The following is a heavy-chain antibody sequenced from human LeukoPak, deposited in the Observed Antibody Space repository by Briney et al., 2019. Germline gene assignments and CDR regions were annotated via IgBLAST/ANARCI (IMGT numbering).Heavy chain of an antibody. D-gene: IGHD3-22*01. CDR3: ARETPYYYDSSGYYSYDDY. J-gene: IGHJ4*02. Sequence: GGSLRLSCAASGFTFSSYSMNWVRQAPGKGLEWVSYISSSSSTIYYADSVKGRFTISRDNAKNSLYLQMNSLRAEDTAVYYCARETPYYYDSSGYYSYDDYWGQGTLVTVSS. CDR2: ISSSSSTI. V-gene: IGHV3-48*04. CDR1: GFTFSSYS.